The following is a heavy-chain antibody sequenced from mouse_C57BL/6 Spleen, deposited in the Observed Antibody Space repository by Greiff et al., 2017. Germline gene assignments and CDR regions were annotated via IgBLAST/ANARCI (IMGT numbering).Heavy chain of an antibody. D-gene: IGHD2-5*01. Sequence: QVQLQQPGAELVKPGASVKMSCKASGYTFTSYWITWVKQRPGQGLEWIGDFYPGSGSTKYNEKFKSKATLTVDTSSSTVYMRLSSLTSEDSEFYDSQREAYYSNYGFAYWGQGTLVTVSA. CDR2: FYPGSGST. CDR1: GYTFTSYW. V-gene: IGHV1-55*01. J-gene: IGHJ3*01. CDR3: QREAYYSNYGFAY.